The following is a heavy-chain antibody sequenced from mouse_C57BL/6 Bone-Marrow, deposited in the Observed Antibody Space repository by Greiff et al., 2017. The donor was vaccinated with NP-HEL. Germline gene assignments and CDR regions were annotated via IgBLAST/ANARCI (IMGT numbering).Heavy chain of an antibody. Sequence: VQLQQPGAELVRPGSSVKLSCKASGYTFTSYWMDWVKQRPGQGLEWIGNIYPSDSETHYNQKFKDKATLTVDKSSSTAYMQLSSLTCEDSAVYYCARRIYYYGSSWAMDYWGQGTSVTVSS. CDR3: ARRIYYYGSSWAMDY. J-gene: IGHJ4*01. V-gene: IGHV1-61*01. CDR2: IYPSDSET. D-gene: IGHD1-1*01. CDR1: GYTFTSYW.